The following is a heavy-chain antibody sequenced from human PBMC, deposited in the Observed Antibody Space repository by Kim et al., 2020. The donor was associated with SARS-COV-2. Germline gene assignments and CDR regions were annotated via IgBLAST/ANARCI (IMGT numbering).Heavy chain of an antibody. CDR3: ARHKRLRVLNYGMDV. Sequence: ETLSLTCAVYGGSFSGYYWSWIRQPPGKGLEWIGEINHSGSTNYNPSLKSRVTISVDTSKNQFSLKLSSVTAADTAVYYCARHKRLRVLNYGMDVWGQGTTVTVSS. CDR1: GGSFSGYY. J-gene: IGHJ6*02. D-gene: IGHD3-16*01. V-gene: IGHV4-34*01. CDR2: INHSGST.